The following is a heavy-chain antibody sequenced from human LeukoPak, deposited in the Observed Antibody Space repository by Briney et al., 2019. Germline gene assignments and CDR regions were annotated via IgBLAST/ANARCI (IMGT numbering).Heavy chain of an antibody. CDR2: INTDASST. J-gene: IGHJ5*02. Sequence: GGSLRLSCAASGFTFSNYWMHWVRQAPGKGLVWVSRINTDASSTTYASSVKGRFTISRDNARNTVFLQMNSLRAEDTAVYYCARDLGYCGGGRCFGGWFDPWGQGTLVTVSS. V-gene: IGHV3-74*01. CDR1: GFTFSNYW. CDR3: ARDLGYCGGGRCFGGWFDP. D-gene: IGHD2-15*01.